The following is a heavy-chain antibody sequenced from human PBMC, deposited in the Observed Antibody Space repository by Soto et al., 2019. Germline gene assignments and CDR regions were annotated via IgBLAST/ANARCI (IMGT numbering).Heavy chain of an antibody. CDR3: ARGRYDFWSGYYTDYYYYGMDV. V-gene: IGHV4-4*07. D-gene: IGHD3-3*01. CDR1: GGSISSFQ. J-gene: IGHJ6*02. CDR2: IDASGST. Sequence: TSETLSLTCTVSGGSISSFQWSWIRQTGGKGLEWIGRIDASGSTNYNPSLKSRVTISVDTSKNQFSLKLSSVTAADTAVYYCARGRYDFWSGYYTDYYYYGMDVWGQGTTVTVSS.